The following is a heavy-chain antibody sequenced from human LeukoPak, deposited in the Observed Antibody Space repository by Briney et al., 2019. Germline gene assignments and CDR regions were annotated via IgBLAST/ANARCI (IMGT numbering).Heavy chain of an antibody. V-gene: IGHV1-18*01. CDR3: ARDPGIAVAGPNFDY. J-gene: IGHJ4*02. CDR1: GYTFTSYG. D-gene: IGHD6-19*01. CDR2: ISAYNGNT. Sequence: ASVKVSCKASGYTFTSYGISWVRQAPGQGLEWMGWISAYNGNTNYAQKLQGRVTMTTDTSTSTAYMELRSLRSDDTAVYYCARDPGIAVAGPNFDYWGQGTLVTVSS.